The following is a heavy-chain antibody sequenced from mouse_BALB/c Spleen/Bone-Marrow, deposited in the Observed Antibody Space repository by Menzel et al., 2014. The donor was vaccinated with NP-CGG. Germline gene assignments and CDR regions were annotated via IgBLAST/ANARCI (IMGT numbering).Heavy chain of an antibody. CDR3: ARGGNFAWFAY. J-gene: IGHJ3*01. D-gene: IGHD2-1*01. CDR2: ISSGSSTI. Sequence: EVKVVESGGGLVQPGGSRKLSCAASGFTFSSFGMHWVRQAPEEGLEWVAYISSGSSTIYYADTVKGRFTISRDNPKNTLFLQMTSLRSEDTAMYYCARGGNFAWFAYWGQGTLVTVSA. V-gene: IGHV5-17*02. CDR1: GFTFSSFG.